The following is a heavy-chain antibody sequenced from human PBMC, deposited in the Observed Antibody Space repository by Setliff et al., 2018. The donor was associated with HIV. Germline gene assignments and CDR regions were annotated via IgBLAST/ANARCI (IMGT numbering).Heavy chain of an antibody. CDR1: GFTVSSNY. CDR2: IYSGGST. V-gene: IGHV3-66*01. D-gene: IGHD3-10*01. Sequence: PGGSLRLSCVASGFTVSSNYMSWVRQAPGKGQEWVSVIYSGGSTYYADSVKGRFSISRDNSKNTLYLQMNSLRAEDTAVYYCARVVRGVTAHYFDYWGQGTPVTVSS. J-gene: IGHJ4*02. CDR3: ARVVRGVTAHYFDY.